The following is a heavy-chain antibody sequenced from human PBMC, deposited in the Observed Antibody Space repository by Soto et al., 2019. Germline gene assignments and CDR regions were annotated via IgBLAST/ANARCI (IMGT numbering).Heavy chain of an antibody. CDR1: GFMFSGYA. Sequence: EVQLLESGGGLAQPGASLTLSCAASGFMFSGYAMSWVRQAPGKGLEWVSAVSNSGTSTSYSDSVKGRFTISRDNSKNTLYLQMSSLGAEDTALYYCVKDLAASGWFDPRGQGTLVIVSS. CDR3: VKDLAASGWFDP. CDR2: VSNSGTST. V-gene: IGHV3-23*01. J-gene: IGHJ5*02. D-gene: IGHD2-15*01.